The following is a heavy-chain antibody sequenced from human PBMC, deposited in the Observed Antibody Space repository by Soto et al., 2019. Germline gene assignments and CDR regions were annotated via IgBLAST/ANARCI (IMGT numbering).Heavy chain of an antibody. CDR1: GYTFTSYD. D-gene: IGHD2-21*01. J-gene: IGHJ4*02. V-gene: IGHV1-8*02. CDR2: MNPNSGNT. Sequence: ASVKVSCKASGYTFTSYDIGWVRQATGQGLEWMGWMNPNSGNTGYAQKFQGRVTMTRNTSISTAYMELSSLRSEDTAVYYCATLGCDCQLYPFDYWGQGTLVTVSS. CDR3: ATLGCDCQLYPFDY.